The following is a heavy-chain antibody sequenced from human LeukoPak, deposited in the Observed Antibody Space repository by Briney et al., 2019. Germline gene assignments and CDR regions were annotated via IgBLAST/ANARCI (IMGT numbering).Heavy chain of an antibody. CDR3: AKALHESGYSYYYYYYGMDV. D-gene: IGHD3-3*01. CDR1: GFTFSSYA. Sequence: PGASLRLSCVASGFTFSSYAMSWVRQAPGKGLEWVSAISGSGGSTYYADSVKGRFTISRDNSKNTLYLQMNSLRAEDTAVYYYAKALHESGYSYYYYYYGMDVWGQGTTVTVSS. CDR2: ISGSGGST. V-gene: IGHV3-23*01. J-gene: IGHJ6*02.